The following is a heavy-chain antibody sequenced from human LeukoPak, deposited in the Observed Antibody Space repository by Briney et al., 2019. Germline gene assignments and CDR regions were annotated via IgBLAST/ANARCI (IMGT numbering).Heavy chain of an antibody. CDR2: IYYSGST. V-gene: IGHV4-59*01. Sequence: TSETLSLTCTVSCGSISSYYWSWIRQPPGKGLEWIGNIYYSGSTNDNPSLKSRVTISVDTSKNQFSLKLSSVTAADTAVYYCARHSWTYYDFWSGYRTDYYYYYYYMDVWGKGTTVTVSS. J-gene: IGHJ6*03. CDR1: CGSISSYY. CDR3: ARHSWTYYDFWSGYRTDYYYYYYYMDV. D-gene: IGHD3-3*01.